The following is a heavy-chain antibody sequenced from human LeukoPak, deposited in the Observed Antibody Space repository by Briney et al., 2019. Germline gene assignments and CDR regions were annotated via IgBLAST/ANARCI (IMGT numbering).Heavy chain of an antibody. CDR2: IRYDGSNK. CDR1: GFTFSSYG. V-gene: IGHV3-30*02. D-gene: IGHD2-21*02. Sequence: PGGSLRLSCAASGFTFSSYGMHWVRQAPSKGLEWVAFIRYDGSNKYYADSVKGRFTISRDNSKNTLYLQMNSLRAEDTAVYYCAKEGGMVTDYWGQGTLVTVSS. CDR3: AKEGGMVTDY. J-gene: IGHJ4*02.